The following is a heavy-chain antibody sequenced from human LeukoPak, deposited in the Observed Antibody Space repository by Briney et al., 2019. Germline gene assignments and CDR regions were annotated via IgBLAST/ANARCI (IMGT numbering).Heavy chain of an antibody. J-gene: IGHJ6*02. CDR3: ARLVVVVPVSYYYYGMDV. D-gene: IGHD2-2*01. CDR1: GGSFSGYY. V-gene: IGHV4-34*01. CDR2: INHSGST. Sequence: TSETLSLTCAVYGGSFSGYYWSWIRQPPGKGLEWIGEINHSGSTNYNPSLKSRVTISVDTSKNQFSLKLSSVTAADTAVYYCARLVVVVPVSYYYYGMDVWGQGTTVTVSS.